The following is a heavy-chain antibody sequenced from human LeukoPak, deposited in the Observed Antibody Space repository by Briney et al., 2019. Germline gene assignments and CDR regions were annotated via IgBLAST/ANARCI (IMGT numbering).Heavy chain of an antibody. CDR1: GFTFSNYA. J-gene: IGHJ6*02. CDR2: VSHDGRDK. V-gene: IGHV3-30*03. Sequence: PGGSLRLSCAASGFTFSNYAMSWVRQAPGKGLEWVALVSHDGRDKHYADSVKGRFTISRDNSRNTLYLQMNSLRAEDTAVYYCAREGRIVATLLTGYYYYYGMDVWGQGTTVTVSS. CDR3: AREGRIVATLLTGYYYYYGMDV. D-gene: IGHD5-12*01.